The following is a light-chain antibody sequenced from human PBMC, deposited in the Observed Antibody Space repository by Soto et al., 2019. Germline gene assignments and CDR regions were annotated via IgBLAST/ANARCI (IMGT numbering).Light chain of an antibody. CDR2: AAS. J-gene: IGKJ1*01. CDR3: QHYGSSPRT. CDR1: QSIDSK. V-gene: IGKV3-15*01. Sequence: IVMTQSPATLSVSPGERATLSCRAGQSIDSKLAWYQQRPGQAPRLLIYAASTRATGIPARFSGSGSGTEFTLTISGLQSEDFGVYYCQHYGSSPRTFGQGTRV.